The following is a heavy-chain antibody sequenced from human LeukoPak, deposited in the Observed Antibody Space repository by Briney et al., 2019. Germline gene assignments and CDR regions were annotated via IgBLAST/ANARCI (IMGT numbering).Heavy chain of an antibody. CDR1: GYTFTTYA. Sequence: ASVKVSCKASGYTFTTYAMHWVRQAPGQRLEWMGWINAGNGNTKYSQKFQGRVTITRDTSASTAYMELSSLRSEDTAIYYCARDVDMRGNWFDPWGQGTLVTVSS. D-gene: IGHD5-12*01. CDR3: ARDVDMRGNWFDP. V-gene: IGHV1-3*01. CDR2: INAGNGNT. J-gene: IGHJ5*02.